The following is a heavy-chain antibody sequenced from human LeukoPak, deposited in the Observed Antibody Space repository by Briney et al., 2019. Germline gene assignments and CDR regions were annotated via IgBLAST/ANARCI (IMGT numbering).Heavy chain of an antibody. V-gene: IGHV1-69*06. CDR3: ARGSYYYMDV. CDR2: IIPIFGTA. J-gene: IGHJ6*03. Sequence: SVKVSCKASGGTFSSYAISWVRQAPGRGLEWMGGIIPIFGTANYAQRFQGRVTITADKSTSTAYMELSSLRSEDTAVYYCARGSYYYMDVWGKGTTVTVSS. CDR1: GGTFSSYA.